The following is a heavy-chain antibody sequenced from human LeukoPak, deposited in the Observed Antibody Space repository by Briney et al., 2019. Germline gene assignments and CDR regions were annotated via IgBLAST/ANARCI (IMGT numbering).Heavy chain of an antibody. D-gene: IGHD3-22*01. CDR3: ARDQGLYYYDSSGYKYFDY. J-gene: IGHJ4*02. Sequence: GGSLRLSCAASGFTFSSYSMNWVRQAPGKGLEWVSYISSSSSTIYYADSVEGRFTISRDNAKNSLYLQMNSLRAEDTAVYYCARDQGLYYYDSSGYKYFDYWGQGTLVTVSS. CDR1: GFTFSSYS. V-gene: IGHV3-48*01. CDR2: ISSSSSTI.